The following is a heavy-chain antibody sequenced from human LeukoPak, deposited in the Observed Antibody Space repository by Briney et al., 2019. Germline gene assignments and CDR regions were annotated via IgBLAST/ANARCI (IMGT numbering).Heavy chain of an antibody. CDR3: ARDIVVVPAAGAYGMDV. CDR2: ISAHNGNT. V-gene: IGHV1-18*01. D-gene: IGHD2-2*01. J-gene: IGHJ6*02. Sequence: GASVKVSCKASGGTFSSYAISWVRQAPGQGLEWMGWISAHNGNTNYAQKLQGRVTMTTDTSTSTAYMELRSLRSDDTAVYYCARDIVVVPAAGAYGMDVWGQGTTVTVSS. CDR1: GGTFSSYA.